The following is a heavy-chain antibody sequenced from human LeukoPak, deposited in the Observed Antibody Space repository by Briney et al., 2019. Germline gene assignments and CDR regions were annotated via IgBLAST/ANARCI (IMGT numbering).Heavy chain of an antibody. V-gene: IGHV3-11*01. J-gene: IGHJ4*02. Sequence: GAPLRLSCAASGFAFSDYYMSWTRQPPGKGLEWGSYISSTGGTISYADTVRVRFTISRSNDKDSLYLQMNILRAEATALYYCASGFCSGGTCFDYWGQETLVTASS. CDR1: GFAFSDYY. D-gene: IGHD2-15*01. CDR3: ASGFCSGGTCFDY. CDR2: ISSTGGTI.